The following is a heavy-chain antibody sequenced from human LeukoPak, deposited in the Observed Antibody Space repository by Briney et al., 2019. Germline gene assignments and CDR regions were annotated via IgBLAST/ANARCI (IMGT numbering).Heavy chain of an antibody. CDR1: GYTFTSYD. V-gene: IGHV1-69*04. Sequence: ASVKVSCKASGYTFTSYDINWVRQAPGQGLEWMGRIIPILGIANYAQKFQGRVTITADKSTSTAYMELSSLRSEDTAVYYCARAGYSSSRYNWFDPWGQGTLVTVSS. CDR3: ARAGYSSSRYNWFDP. D-gene: IGHD6-6*01. J-gene: IGHJ5*02. CDR2: IIPILGIA.